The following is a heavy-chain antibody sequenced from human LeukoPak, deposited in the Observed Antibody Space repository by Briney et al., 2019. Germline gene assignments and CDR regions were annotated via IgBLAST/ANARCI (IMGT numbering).Heavy chain of an antibody. V-gene: IGHV3-11*01. D-gene: IGHD6-13*01. CDR2: ISTSGNTI. J-gene: IGHJ4*02. Sequence: GGSLRLSCAASRFTFSDYYMNWIRQAPGKGLEWISFISTSGNTIYYADSVKGRFTLSRDSAKNSLYLQMNSLRADDTAMYYCAREVAAAAKLDYWGQGTLVTVSS. CDR3: AREVAAAAKLDY. CDR1: RFTFSDYY.